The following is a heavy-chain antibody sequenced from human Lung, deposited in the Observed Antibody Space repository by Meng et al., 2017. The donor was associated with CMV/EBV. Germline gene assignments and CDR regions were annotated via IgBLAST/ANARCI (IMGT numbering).Heavy chain of an antibody. CDR2: ISYDGSNK. CDR3: ARDLGDGSNYYYFDF. J-gene: IGHJ4*01. Sequence: GGSXRLXCAASGFTFSSYAMHWVRQAPGKGLEWVAVISYDGSNKYYADSVKGRFTISRDNAKNSLYLQINSLRAEDAAIYYCARDLGDGSNYYYFDFWGHGTLVTVSS. V-gene: IGHV3-30-3*01. CDR1: GFTFSSYA. D-gene: IGHD5-24*01.